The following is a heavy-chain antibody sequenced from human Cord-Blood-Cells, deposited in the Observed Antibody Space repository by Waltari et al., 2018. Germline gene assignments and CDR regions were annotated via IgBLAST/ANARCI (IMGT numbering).Heavy chain of an antibody. Sequence: QVQLVQSGAEVKKPGASVKVSCKASGYTFTSYDINWVRQATGQGLEWMGWMNPNSGNTGYAQNIQGRVTITRNTSISTAYMELSSLRSEDTAVYYCARQYCSGGSCYQFDYWGQGTLVTVSS. CDR1: GYTFTSYD. CDR3: ARQYCSGGSCYQFDY. J-gene: IGHJ4*02. V-gene: IGHV1-8*03. CDR2: MNPNSGNT. D-gene: IGHD2-15*01.